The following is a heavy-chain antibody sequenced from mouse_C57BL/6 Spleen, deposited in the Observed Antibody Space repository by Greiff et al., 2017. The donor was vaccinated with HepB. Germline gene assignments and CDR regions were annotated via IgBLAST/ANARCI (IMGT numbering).Heavy chain of an antibody. D-gene: IGHD2-5*01. V-gene: IGHV10-1*01. CDR3: VRQYSNYGYFDY. J-gene: IGHJ2*01. Sequence: EVQLVESGGGLVQPKGSLKLSCAASGFSFNTYAMNWVRQAPGKGLEWVARIRSKSNNYATYYADSVKDRFTISRDDSESMLYLQMNNLKTEDTAMYYCVRQYSNYGYFDYWGQGTTLTVSS. CDR1: GFSFNTYA. CDR2: IRSKSNNYAT.